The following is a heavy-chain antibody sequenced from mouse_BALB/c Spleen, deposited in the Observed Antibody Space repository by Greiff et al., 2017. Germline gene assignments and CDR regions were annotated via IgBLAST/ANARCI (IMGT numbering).Heavy chain of an antibody. CDR2: ISSGGST. CDR3: ARWDGYYASFAY. J-gene: IGHJ3*01. CDR1: GFPFSSYG. D-gene: IGHD2-3*01. Sequence: EVKVVESGGGLVQPGGSLKLSCAASGFPFSSYGMSWVRQTPDKRLELVATISSGGSTYYPDSVKGRFTISRDNARNILYLQMSSLRSEDTAMYYCARWDGYYASFAYWGQGTLVTVSA. V-gene: IGHV5-6-5*01.